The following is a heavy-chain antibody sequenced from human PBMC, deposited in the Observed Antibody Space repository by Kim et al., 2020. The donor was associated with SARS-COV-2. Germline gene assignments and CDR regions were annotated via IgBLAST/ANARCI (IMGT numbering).Heavy chain of an antibody. CDR2: IYSGGST. CDR1: GFTVSSNY. J-gene: IGHJ6*02. V-gene: IGHV3-66*02. D-gene: IGHD3-9*01. Sequence: GGSLRLSCAASGFTVSSNYMSWVRQAPGKGLEWVSVIYSGGSTYYADSVKGRFTISRDNSKNTLYLQMNSLRAEDTAVYYCARDLAYYDILTGYAGMDVWGQGTTVTVSS. CDR3: ARDLAYYDILTGYAGMDV.